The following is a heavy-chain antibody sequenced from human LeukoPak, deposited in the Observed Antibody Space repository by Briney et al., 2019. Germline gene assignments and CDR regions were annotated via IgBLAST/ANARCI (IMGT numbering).Heavy chain of an antibody. CDR3: ARTVGGRYFDY. Sequence: ASVKVSCKASGYTFTSYYMHWVRQAPGQGLEWMGIINPSGGSTSYAQKFQGRVTMTRDTSISTAYMELSRLRSDDTAVYYCARTVGGRYFDYWGQGTLVTVSS. D-gene: IGHD1-26*01. V-gene: IGHV1-46*01. J-gene: IGHJ4*02. CDR2: INPSGGST. CDR1: GYTFTSYY.